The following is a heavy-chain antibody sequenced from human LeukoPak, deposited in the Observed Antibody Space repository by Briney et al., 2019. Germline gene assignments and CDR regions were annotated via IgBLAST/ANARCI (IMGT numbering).Heavy chain of an antibody. CDR2: IIPIFGTA. D-gene: IGHD3-22*01. CDR3: ARVSHYYDSSGYQQS. CDR1: GGTFSIYA. V-gene: IGHV1-69*13. Sequence: SVKVSCTASGGTFSIYAISWVRQAPGQGLEWMGGIIPIFGTANYAQKFQGRVTITADESTSTAYMELSSLRSEDTAVYYCARVSHYYDSSGYQQSWGQGTLVTVSS. J-gene: IGHJ4*02.